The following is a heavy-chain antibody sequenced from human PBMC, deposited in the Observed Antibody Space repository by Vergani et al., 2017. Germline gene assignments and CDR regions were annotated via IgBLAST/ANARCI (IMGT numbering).Heavy chain of an antibody. D-gene: IGHD6-19*01. CDR1: GFPFRGSA. CDR2: ISGSGGGT. Sequence: EVQLVESGGAVVQPGGSLRLSCTASGFPFRGSAMTWVRQAPGKGLEWVSFISGSGGGTYYADSVKGRFTISRDNSKNTLYLQMNSLRAEDTAVYYCAKDAGYTSGWDPFDIWGQGTMVTVSS. CDR3: AKDAGYTSGWDPFDI. J-gene: IGHJ3*02. V-gene: IGHV3-23*04.